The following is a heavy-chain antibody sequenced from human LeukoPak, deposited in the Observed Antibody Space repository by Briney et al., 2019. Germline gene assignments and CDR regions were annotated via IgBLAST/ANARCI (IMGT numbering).Heavy chain of an antibody. Sequence: GASVKVSCKASGDTFTDYYIHWVRQAPGQGLEWMGWINPNSGGTNYAQKYQGRVIMTRDTSISTAYMELSRLRSDDTAVYYCARGYSSSSFDYWGQGTLVTVSS. CDR1: GDTFTDYY. V-gene: IGHV1-2*02. CDR3: ARGYSSSSFDY. D-gene: IGHD6-6*01. J-gene: IGHJ4*02. CDR2: INPNSGGT.